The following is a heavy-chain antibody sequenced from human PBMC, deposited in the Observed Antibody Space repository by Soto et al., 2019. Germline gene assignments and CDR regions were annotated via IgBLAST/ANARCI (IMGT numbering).Heavy chain of an antibody. D-gene: IGHD3-3*01. V-gene: IGHV3-23*01. J-gene: IGHJ6*02. CDR3: ARTRIYDFWSGYRPPPYYYYYGMDV. CDR1: GFTFSSYA. CDR2: ISGSGGST. Sequence: PGGSLRLSCAASGFTFSSYAMSWVRQAPGKGLEWVSAISGSGGSTYYADSVKGRFTISRDNSKNTLYLQMNSLRAEDTAVYYCARTRIYDFWSGYRPPPYYYYYGMDVWGQGTTVTVSS.